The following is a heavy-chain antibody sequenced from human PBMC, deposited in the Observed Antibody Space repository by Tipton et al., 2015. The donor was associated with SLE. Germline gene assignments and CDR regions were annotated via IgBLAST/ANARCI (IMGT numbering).Heavy chain of an antibody. V-gene: IGHV4-34*01. Sequence: TLSLTCAVYGGSFSGYYWSWIRQPPGKGLEWIGEINHSGSTNYNPSLKSRVTISVDTSKNQFSLKLSSVTAADTAVYYCARGSSGSYGGAVDIWGQGTMVTVSS. D-gene: IGHD1-26*01. J-gene: IGHJ3*02. CDR2: INHSGST. CDR1: GGSFSGYY. CDR3: ARGSSGSYGGAVDI.